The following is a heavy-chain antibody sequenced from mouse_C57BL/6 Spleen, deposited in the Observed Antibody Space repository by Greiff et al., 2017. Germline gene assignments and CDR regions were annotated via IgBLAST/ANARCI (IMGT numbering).Heavy chain of an antibody. CDR2: IYPRSGNT. D-gene: IGHD2-1*01. CDR1: GYTFTSYG. J-gene: IGHJ2*01. CDR3: ERSDHYCNYPSNFDY. Sequence: QVQLKESGAELARPGASVKLSCKASGYTFTSYGISWVKQRTGQGLEWIGEIYPRSGNTYYNEKFKGKATLTADKSSSTAYMELRSLTSEDSAVYFCERSDHYCNYPSNFDYWGQGTTLTVSS. V-gene: IGHV1-81*01.